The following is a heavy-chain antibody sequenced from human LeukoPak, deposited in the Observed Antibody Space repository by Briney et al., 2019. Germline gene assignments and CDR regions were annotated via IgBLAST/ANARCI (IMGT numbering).Heavy chain of an antibody. Sequence: ASVKVSCKASGYTFTGYYMHWVRQAPGQGLEWMGWINPNSGGTNYAQKFQGRVTMTRDTSISTAYMELSRLRSDDTAVYYCARDFETYYYDSSGYYIGHWDQGTLVTVSS. V-gene: IGHV1-2*02. CDR2: INPNSGGT. CDR3: ARDFETYYYDSSGYYIGH. CDR1: GYTFTGYY. J-gene: IGHJ4*02. D-gene: IGHD3-22*01.